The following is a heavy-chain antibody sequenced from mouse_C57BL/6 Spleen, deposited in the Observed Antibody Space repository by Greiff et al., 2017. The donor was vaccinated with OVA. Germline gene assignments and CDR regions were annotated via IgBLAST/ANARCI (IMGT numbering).Heavy chain of an antibody. J-gene: IGHJ2*01. CDR3: ARSSMGKGRLDD. Sequence: QVQLQQPGAELVRPGSSVKLSCKASGYTFTSYWMHWVKQRPIQGLEWIGNIDPSGSDTHYNQKFKDKATLTVDKSSSTAYMQLSSLTSEDSAVYYCARSSMGKGRLDDWGQGTTLTVSS. CDR1: GYTFTSYW. CDR2: IDPSGSDT. D-gene: IGHD2-10*02. V-gene: IGHV1-52*01.